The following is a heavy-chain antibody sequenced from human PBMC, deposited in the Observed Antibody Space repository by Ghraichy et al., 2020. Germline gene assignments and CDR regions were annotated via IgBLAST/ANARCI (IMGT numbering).Heavy chain of an antibody. CDR2: IYYSGST. J-gene: IGHJ5*02. D-gene: IGHD3-22*01. CDR1: GGSISSYY. Sequence: GSLRLSCTVSGGSISSYYWSWIRQPPGKGLEWIGYIYYSGSTNYNPSLKSRVTISVDTSKNQFSLKLSSVTAADTAVYYCARESLTYYYDSSWFDPWGQGTLVTVSS. CDR3: ARESLTYYYDSSWFDP. V-gene: IGHV4-59*01.